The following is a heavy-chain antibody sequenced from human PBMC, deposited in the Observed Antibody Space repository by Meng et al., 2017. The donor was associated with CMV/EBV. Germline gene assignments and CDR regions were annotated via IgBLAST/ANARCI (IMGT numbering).Heavy chain of an antibody. Sequence: LPGPGPGLGKPSETLSLTCTVSGGSISSSSYYWGWIRQPPGKGLEWIGSIYYSGSTYYNPSLKSRVTISVDTSKNQFSLKLSSVTAADTAVYYCARGVVTMIVVYDPWGQGTLVTVSS. CDR1: GGSISSSSYY. J-gene: IGHJ5*02. CDR3: ARGVVTMIVVYDP. V-gene: IGHV4-39*07. D-gene: IGHD3-22*01. CDR2: IYYSGST.